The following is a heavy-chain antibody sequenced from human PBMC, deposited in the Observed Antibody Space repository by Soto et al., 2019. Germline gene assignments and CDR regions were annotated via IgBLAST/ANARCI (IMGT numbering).Heavy chain of an antibody. J-gene: IGHJ6*02. CDR1: GFSLSNARMG. V-gene: IGHV2-26*01. D-gene: IGHD2-15*01. CDR3: ARTRIDCSGGIGLGNYYYYGMDV. Sequence: QVTLKESGPVLVKPTETLTLTCTVSGFSLSNARMGVSWIRQPPGKALEWLAHIFSNDEKSYSTSLKSRLTIAKNTSKSQVILTMTNMDPVDTSTYYCARTRIDCSGGIGLGNYYYYGMDVWGQGTTVTVSS. CDR2: IFSNDEK.